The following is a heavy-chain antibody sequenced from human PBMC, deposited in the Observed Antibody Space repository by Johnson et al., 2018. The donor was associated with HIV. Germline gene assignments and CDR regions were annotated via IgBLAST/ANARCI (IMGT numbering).Heavy chain of an antibody. J-gene: IGHJ3*02. CDR2: INSDGSST. CDR1: GFTFDDYA. Sequence: VQLVESGGGLVQPGRSLRLSCAASGFTFDDYAMHWVRQAPGKGLVWVSRINSDGSSTSYADSVKGRFTISRDNSKNTLYLQMNSLRAEDTAVYYCARGRGYSSSNDAFDIWGQGTMVTVSS. CDR3: ARGRGYSSSNDAFDI. D-gene: IGHD6-13*01. V-gene: IGHV3-74*02.